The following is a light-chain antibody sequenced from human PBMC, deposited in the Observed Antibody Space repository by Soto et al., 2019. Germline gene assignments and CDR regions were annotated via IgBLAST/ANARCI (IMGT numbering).Light chain of an antibody. Sequence: DIQMTQSPSSLSASVGDRVTITCRASQTISTYLNWYQQKPGKAPRLLIYDASSVLSGVPSRFSGSGSGTDFTLTIASLQPEDFSTDYCQQSDSTPYTFGQGTKVEI. J-gene: IGKJ2*01. CDR2: DAS. CDR3: QQSDSTPYT. V-gene: IGKV1-39*01. CDR1: QTISTY.